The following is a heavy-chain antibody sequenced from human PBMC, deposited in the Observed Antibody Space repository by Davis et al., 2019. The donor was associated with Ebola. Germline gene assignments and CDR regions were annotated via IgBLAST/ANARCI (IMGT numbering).Heavy chain of an antibody. CDR3: ARGYSNWFDP. Sequence: MPSDTLSLTCAVHGGSFSGYYWSWIRQPPGKGLEWIGEINHSGSTNYNPSLKSRVTLSVDTSKDQFSLKLSSVTAADTAVYYCARGYSNWFDPWGQGTLVTVSS. J-gene: IGHJ5*02. CDR2: INHSGST. CDR1: GGSFSGYY. D-gene: IGHD1-26*01. V-gene: IGHV4-34*01.